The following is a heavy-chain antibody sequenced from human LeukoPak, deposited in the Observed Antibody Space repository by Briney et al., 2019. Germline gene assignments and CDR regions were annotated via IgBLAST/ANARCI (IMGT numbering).Heavy chain of an antibody. CDR3: ASDSRSSISYY. Sequence: SETLSLTCAAYGGSFGGFYWTWMRQSPDKGLEWIGEINHSGGINYNPSLKSRATISLDTSKNQFSLKLSSVTATDTALYYCASDSRSSISYYWGQGTLVTVSS. V-gene: IGHV4-34*01. D-gene: IGHD2-2*01. J-gene: IGHJ4*02. CDR1: GGSFGGFY. CDR2: INHSGGI.